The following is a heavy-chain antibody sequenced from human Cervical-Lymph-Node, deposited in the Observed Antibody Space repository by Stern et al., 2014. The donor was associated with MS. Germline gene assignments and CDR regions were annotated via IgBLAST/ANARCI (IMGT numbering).Heavy chain of an antibody. D-gene: IGHD6-13*01. CDR2: IIPNFGIT. CDR3: ARDPGGSNWYDYYSGMDV. Sequence: QVQLGQSGAEVKKPGASVKVSCKASGCTFNNYAINWVRQAPGQGLEWMGGIIPNFGITNSAQKVPGRVTITRDQATSPGYMEVSSLRSRDTAVYYCARDPGGSNWYDYYSGMDVWGQGTTVTVSS. CDR1: GCTFNNYA. J-gene: IGHJ6*02. V-gene: IGHV1-69*17.